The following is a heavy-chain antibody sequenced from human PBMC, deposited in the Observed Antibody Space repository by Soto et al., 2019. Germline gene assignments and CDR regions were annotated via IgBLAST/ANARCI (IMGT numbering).Heavy chain of an antibody. Sequence: QVQMVESGGGVVQPGRSLRLSCITSGFTFSNYGMHWVRQTPGKGLYWVALISYDGSNKYHADSVKGRFTISRDNSENTLYLQRNSRRCEDTAADYCAKERRVGRDLYKMGGDYYYGMDGWGQGTTVTVS. CDR1: GFTFSNYG. CDR2: ISYDGSNK. D-gene: IGHD1-1*01. CDR3: AKERRVGRDLYKMGGDYYYGMDG. J-gene: IGHJ6*02. V-gene: IGHV3-30*18.